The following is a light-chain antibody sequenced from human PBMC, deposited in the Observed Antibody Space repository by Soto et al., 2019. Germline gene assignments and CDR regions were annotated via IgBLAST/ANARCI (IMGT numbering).Light chain of an antibody. CDR1: QSISSY. CDR3: QQSFSTPT. Sequence: DIQMTQSPSSLSASVGDRVTITCRASQSISSYLNWYQQKPGKAPKLLIYAASSLQSGVPSRFSGSGSGTDSTLTISGLQSGDFATYYCQQSFSTPTFGQGTRLEIK. V-gene: IGKV1-39*01. J-gene: IGKJ5*01. CDR2: AAS.